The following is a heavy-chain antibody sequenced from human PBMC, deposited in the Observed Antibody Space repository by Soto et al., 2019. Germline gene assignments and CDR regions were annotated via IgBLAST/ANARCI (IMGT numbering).Heavy chain of an antibody. D-gene: IGHD6-19*01. V-gene: IGHV3-30*18. CDR2: ISHDGSNK. CDR1: GFTFSSHG. Sequence: QVQLVESGGGVVQPGRSLRLSCAASGFTFSSHGMHWVRQAPGKGLEWVAVISHDGSNKYYADSVKGRFTISRDNSKNTLYLQMNNLRAEDTAVYYCAKEIGYSSGWWLPNKYAFDIWGQGTMVTVSS. CDR3: AKEIGYSSGWWLPNKYAFDI. J-gene: IGHJ3*02.